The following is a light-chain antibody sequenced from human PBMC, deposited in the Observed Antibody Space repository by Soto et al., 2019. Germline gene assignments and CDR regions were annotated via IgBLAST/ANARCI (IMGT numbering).Light chain of an antibody. Sequence: DSQMTQSPSTLSGSVGDRVTITCRASQTISSWLAWYQQKPGKAPTLLIYKASTLKSGVPSRFSGSGSGTEFTLTISSLQPDDFATYYCQHYNSYSEAFGQGTKVDIK. CDR3: QHYNSYSEA. J-gene: IGKJ1*01. V-gene: IGKV1-5*03. CDR1: QTISSW. CDR2: KAS.